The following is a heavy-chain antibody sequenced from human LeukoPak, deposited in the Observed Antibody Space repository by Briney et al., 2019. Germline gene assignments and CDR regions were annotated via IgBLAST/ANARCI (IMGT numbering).Heavy chain of an antibody. Sequence: GGSLRLSCTASGFTFNSHGMHWVRQAPGKGLEWVALISYEGSNIKYADSVKGRFTISRDNSKNTLYLQMSSLRAEDTALYYCAKRGFCSGGSCYSFHFDYWGQGTLVTVSS. CDR1: GFTFNSHG. CDR2: ISYEGSNI. D-gene: IGHD2-15*01. V-gene: IGHV3-30*18. CDR3: AKRGFCSGGSCYSFHFDY. J-gene: IGHJ4*02.